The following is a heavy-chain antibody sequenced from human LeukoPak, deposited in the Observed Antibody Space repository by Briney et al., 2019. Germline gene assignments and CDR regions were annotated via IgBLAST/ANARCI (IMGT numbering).Heavy chain of an antibody. Sequence: ASVNVSCKASGYTFTGYYMHWVRQAPGQGLEWMGWMNPNSGNTGYAQKFQGRVTMTRNTSISTAYMELSSLRSEDTAVYYCARGGYCSSTSCYYNWFDPWGQGTLVTVSS. CDR1: GYTFTGYY. CDR2: MNPNSGNT. J-gene: IGHJ5*02. V-gene: IGHV1-8*02. D-gene: IGHD2-2*01. CDR3: ARGGYCSSTSCYYNWFDP.